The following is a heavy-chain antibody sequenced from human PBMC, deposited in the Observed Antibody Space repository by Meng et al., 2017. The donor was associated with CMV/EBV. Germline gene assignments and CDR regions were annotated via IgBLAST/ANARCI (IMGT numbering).Heavy chain of an antibody. CDR1: GFTFDDYA. D-gene: IGHD6-13*01. CDR3: AKGYGAGTAYYFDY. CDR2: ISWNSGSI. J-gene: IGHJ4*02. V-gene: IGHV3-9*01. Sequence: GGSLRLSCAASGFTFDDYAMHWVRQAPGKGLEWVSGISWNSGSIGYADSVKGRFTISRDNAKNSLYLQMNSLRAEDTALYYCAKGYGAGTAYYFDYWGQGTLVTVSS.